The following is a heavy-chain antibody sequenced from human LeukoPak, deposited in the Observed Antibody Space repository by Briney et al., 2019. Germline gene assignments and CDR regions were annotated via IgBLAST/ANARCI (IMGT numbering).Heavy chain of an antibody. CDR2: ISSSSSYI. J-gene: IGHJ6*03. V-gene: IGHV3-21*01. D-gene: IGHD6-13*01. CDR3: ARAPYSSSWRNNYYYYMDV. Sequence: GGSLRLSCAASGFTFSSYSMNWVRQAPGKGLEWVSSISSSSSYIYYADSVKGRFTISRDNAKNSLYLQMNSLRAEDTAVYYCARAPYSSSWRNNYYYYMDVWGKGTTVTVSS. CDR1: GFTFSSYS.